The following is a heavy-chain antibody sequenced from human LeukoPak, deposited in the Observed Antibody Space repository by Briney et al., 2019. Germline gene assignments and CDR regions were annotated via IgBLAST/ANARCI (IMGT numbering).Heavy chain of an antibody. V-gene: IGHV1-18*01. J-gene: IGHJ4*02. CDR2: ISAYNGNT. CDR1: GYTFTSYG. CDR3: ARDPGPYYYGSGSYYNGDY. D-gene: IGHD3-10*01. Sequence: ASVKVSCKASGYTFTSYGISWVRQAPGQGREWMGWISAYNGNTNYAQKLQGRVTMTTDTSTSTAYMELRSLRSDDTAVYYCARDPGPYYYGSGSYYNGDYWGQGTLVTVSS.